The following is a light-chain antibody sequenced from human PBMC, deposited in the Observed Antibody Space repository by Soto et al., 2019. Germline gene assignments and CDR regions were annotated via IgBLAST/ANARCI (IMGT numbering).Light chain of an antibody. Sequence: DIQMTQSPSSLSASVGDRVTINCQASHDITSFLNWYQHKPGRAPKLLIYDASILEAGVPTRFSGSGSGTHFTFTISSLQPEDVATYYCQHCDYLPIFGPGTTVDFK. CDR2: DAS. CDR3: QHCDYLPI. CDR1: HDITSF. J-gene: IGKJ3*01. V-gene: IGKV1-33*01.